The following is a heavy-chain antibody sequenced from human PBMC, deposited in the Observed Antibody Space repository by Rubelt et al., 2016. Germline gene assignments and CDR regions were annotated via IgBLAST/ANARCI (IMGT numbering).Heavy chain of an antibody. CDR2: ICYSGST. CDR3: ARGLAAGCHMDV. Sequence: QLQLQESGPGLVKPSETLSLTCTVSGGSISSNSYCWGWVRQPPGKGLEWIGSICYSGSTYYNPSLKSRVTISVDTSKNQFSLKLSSVTAAGTAVYYCARGLAAGCHMDVWGKGTTVTVSS. J-gene: IGHJ6*03. D-gene: IGHD2-8*01. CDR1: GGSISSNSYC. V-gene: IGHV4-39*01.